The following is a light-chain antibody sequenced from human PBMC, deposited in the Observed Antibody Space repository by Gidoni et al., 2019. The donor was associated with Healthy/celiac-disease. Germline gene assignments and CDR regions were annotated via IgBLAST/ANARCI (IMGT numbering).Light chain of an antibody. V-gene: IGLV3-21*02. CDR2: DDS. Sequence: SYVLTQPPSVSVAPGPTARITCGGKNIGSKSVPWYQQKQGQAPVLVVYDDSDRPSGIPERCDGSNSGNTATLTISRGEAGDEADDYCQVWDSSSPGVVFGGGTKLTVL. CDR1: NIGSKS. CDR3: QVWDSSSPGVV. J-gene: IGLJ2*01.